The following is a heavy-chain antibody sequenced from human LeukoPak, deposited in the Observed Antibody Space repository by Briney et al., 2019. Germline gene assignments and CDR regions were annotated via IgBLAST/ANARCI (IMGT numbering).Heavy chain of an antibody. J-gene: IGHJ6*03. V-gene: IGHV3-23*01. D-gene: IGHD1-1*01. CDR2: IGGGGGST. CDR3: ARDRDWNDAINYYYYMDV. CDR1: GFTFSRYG. Sequence: GGSLRLSCAASGFTFSRYGMSWVRQAPGKGLEWVSVIGGGGGSTYYADSVKGRFTISRDNSKNTLYLQMNSLRAEDTAVYYCARDRDWNDAINYYYYMDVWGKGTTVTVSS.